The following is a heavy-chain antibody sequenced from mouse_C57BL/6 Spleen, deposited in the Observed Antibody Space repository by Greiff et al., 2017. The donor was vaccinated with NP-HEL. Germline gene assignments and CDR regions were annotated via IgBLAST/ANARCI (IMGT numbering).Heavy chain of an antibody. CDR3: ARCDYDAPLYWYFDV. CDR2: IYPGSGST. V-gene: IGHV1-55*01. D-gene: IGHD2-4*01. CDR1: GYTFTSYW. Sequence: QVQLQQPGAELVKPGASVKMSCKASGYTFTSYWITWVKQRPGQGLEWIGDIYPGSGSTNYNEKFKSKATLTVDTSSSTAYMQLSSLTSEDSAVYYCARCDYDAPLYWYFDVWGTGTTVTVSS. J-gene: IGHJ1*03.